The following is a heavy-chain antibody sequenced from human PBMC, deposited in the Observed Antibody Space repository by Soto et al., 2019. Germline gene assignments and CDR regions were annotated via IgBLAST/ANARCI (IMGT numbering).Heavy chain of an antibody. D-gene: IGHD2-2*01. Sequence: GESLKISCKGSRYSFTSYWIGWVSQMPGKGLEWMGIIYPGDSDTRYSPSFQGQVTISADKSISTAYLQWSSLKASDTAMYYCAILPVGYCSRTSCLWGWFAPWGQGTLVTVSS. CDR3: AILPVGYCSRTSCLWGWFAP. V-gene: IGHV5-51*01. CDR2: IYPGDSDT. J-gene: IGHJ5*02. CDR1: RYSFTSYW.